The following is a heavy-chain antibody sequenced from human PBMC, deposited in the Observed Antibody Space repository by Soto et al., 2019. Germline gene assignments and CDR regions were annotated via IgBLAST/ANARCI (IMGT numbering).Heavy chain of an antibody. V-gene: IGHV3-9*01. D-gene: IGHD3-16*01. Sequence: EMQLVESGGGLVQPGRSLRLSCAASGFTFDDYAMYWVRQGPGKGLEWVSGISWDSGRIGYADSVKGRFTISRDNAKNSLYLQMNSLRPEDTALYSCAKARLWGGDGYNSYYYNAMDVWGQGTTVTVSS. CDR1: GFTFDDYA. CDR2: ISWDSGRI. J-gene: IGHJ6*02. CDR3: AKARLWGGDGYNSYYYNAMDV.